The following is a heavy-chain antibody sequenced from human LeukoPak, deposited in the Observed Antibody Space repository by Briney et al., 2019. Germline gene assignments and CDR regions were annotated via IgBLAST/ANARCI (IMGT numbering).Heavy chain of an antibody. D-gene: IGHD6-13*01. CDR3: ARDGIYSGNLDAFDI. CDR1: GYTFTAYY. V-gene: IGHV1-2*02. CDR2: INPNSGGT. Sequence: ASVKVCCKASGYTFTAYYMHWVRQAPGQGPEWMEWINPNSGGTDYAQKFQGRVTMTRDTSISTAYMELSSLTSDDTAVYYCARDGIYSGNLDAFDIWGQGTMVTVSS. J-gene: IGHJ3*02.